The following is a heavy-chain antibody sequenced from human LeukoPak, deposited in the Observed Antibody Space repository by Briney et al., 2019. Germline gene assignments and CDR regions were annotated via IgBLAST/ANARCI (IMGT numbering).Heavy chain of an antibody. CDR2: ISAYNGNT. CDR3: ARANYDFWSGYPYYYYYYYMDV. Sequence: ASVKVSCKASGYTFTSYGISWVRQAPGQGLEWMGWISAYNGNTNYAQKLQGRVTMTTDTSTSTAYMELRSLRSDDTAVYYRARANYDFWSGYPYYYYYYYMDVWGKGTTVTVSS. D-gene: IGHD3-3*01. J-gene: IGHJ6*03. V-gene: IGHV1-18*01. CDR1: GYTFTSYG.